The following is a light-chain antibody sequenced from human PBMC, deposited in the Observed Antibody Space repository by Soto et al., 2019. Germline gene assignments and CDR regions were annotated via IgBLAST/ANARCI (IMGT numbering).Light chain of an antibody. J-gene: IGKJ3*01. CDR3: QQDNNWPPFT. CDR1: QRVSSS. Sequence: EIVMTQSPATLSVSPGERVTLSCRASQRVSSSLVWYQQKPGQAPRLHIYGASTRATGIPARCSGSGSGTEFTLTISSLQSEDFAVYYCQQDNNWPPFTFGPGTNVDI. CDR2: GAS. V-gene: IGKV3-15*01.